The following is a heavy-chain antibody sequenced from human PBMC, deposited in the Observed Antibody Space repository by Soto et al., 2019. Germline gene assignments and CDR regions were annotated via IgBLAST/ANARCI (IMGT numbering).Heavy chain of an antibody. CDR2: ISYDGSNK. V-gene: IGHV3-30*18. D-gene: IGHD6-13*01. Sequence: QVQLVESGGGVVQPGRSLRLSCAASGFTFSSYGMHWVRQAPGKGLEWVAVISYDGSNKYYADSVKGRFTISRDNSKNTLYLQMNSLRAEDTAVYYCAKDRGSWGYYYYGMDVWGQGTTVTVSS. J-gene: IGHJ6*02. CDR3: AKDRGSWGYYYYGMDV. CDR1: GFTFSSYG.